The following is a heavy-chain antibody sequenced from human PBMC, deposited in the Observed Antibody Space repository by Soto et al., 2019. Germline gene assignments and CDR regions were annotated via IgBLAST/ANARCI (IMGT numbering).Heavy chain of an antibody. CDR2: MNPNSGNT. D-gene: IGHD3-22*01. V-gene: IGHV1-8*01. J-gene: IGHJ3*02. CDR3: ARGTYYYDSSLSAFDI. CDR1: GYTFTSYD. Sequence: ASVKVSCKASGYTFTSYDINWVRQATGQGLEWMGWMNPNSGNTGYAQKFQGRVTMTRNXXXXXXXXXXXXXXXXXXXVYYCARGTYYYDSSLSAFDIWGQGTMVTVSS.